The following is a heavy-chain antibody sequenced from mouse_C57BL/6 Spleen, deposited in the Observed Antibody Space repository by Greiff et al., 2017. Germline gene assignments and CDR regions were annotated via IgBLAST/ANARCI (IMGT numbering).Heavy chain of an antibody. CDR2: INYDGSST. CDR1: GFTFSDYY. D-gene: IGHD2-4*01. CDR3: ARGYDSFAY. J-gene: IGHJ3*01. Sequence: EVQLQQSEGGLVQPGSSMKLSCTASGFTFSDYYMAWVRQVPEKGLEWVANINYDGSSTYYLDSLKSRFIISRDNAKNILYLQMSSLKSEDTATYYCARGYDSFAYWGQGTLVTVSA. V-gene: IGHV5-16*01.